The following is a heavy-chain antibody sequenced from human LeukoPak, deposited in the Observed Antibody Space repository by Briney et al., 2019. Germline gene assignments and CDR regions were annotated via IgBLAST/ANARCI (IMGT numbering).Heavy chain of an antibody. Sequence: GGSLRLSCAASGFTFSSYSMNWVRQAPGKGLEWVSSISSSSYIYYADSVKGRFTISRDNAKNSLYLQMNSLRAEDTAVCYCARDQNYRTDGMDVWGQGTTVTVSS. CDR2: ISSSSYI. J-gene: IGHJ6*02. D-gene: IGHD1-7*01. CDR3: ARDQNYRTDGMDV. CDR1: GFTFSSYS. V-gene: IGHV3-21*01.